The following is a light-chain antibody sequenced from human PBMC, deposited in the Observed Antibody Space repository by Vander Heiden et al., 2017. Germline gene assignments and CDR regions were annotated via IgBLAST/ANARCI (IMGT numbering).Light chain of an antibody. CDR2: GAF. J-gene: IGKJ3*01. Sequence: DIQMTQSPSSLSASVGDRVTITCRTSQNIGFHLNWYQRKPGKAPKLLIYGAFSLQSGVPSRFSGSGSGTDFTLTISSLQPEDFATYYCQQSYNNPFTVGPGTKVDIK. V-gene: IGKV1-39*01. CDR1: QNIGFH. CDR3: QQSYNNPFT.